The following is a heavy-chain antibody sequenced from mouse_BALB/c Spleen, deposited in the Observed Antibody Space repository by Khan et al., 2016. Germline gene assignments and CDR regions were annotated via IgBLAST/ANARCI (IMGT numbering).Heavy chain of an antibody. J-gene: IGHJ3*01. CDR1: GYTFSGYW. CDR3: ARGAY. Sequence: QVQLQQPGAELMKPGASVKISCKATGYTFSGYWIEWVKERPGHGLAWIGEILPGTGSTNYNEKLKGKATFTAETSSNTAYIQLSSLTSEDSAVYYCARGAYWGRGTPVTVSS. V-gene: IGHV1-9*01. CDR2: ILPGTGST.